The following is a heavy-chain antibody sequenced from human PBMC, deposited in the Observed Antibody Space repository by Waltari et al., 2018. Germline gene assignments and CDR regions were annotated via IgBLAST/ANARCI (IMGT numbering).Heavy chain of an antibody. J-gene: IGHJ3*02. CDR2: INHSGSN. D-gene: IGHD5-12*01. Sequence: QVQLQQWGAGLLKPSETLSLTCAVYGGSFSGYYWSWIRQPPGKGLEWIGEINHSGSNNYNPSLKSRVTISVDTSKNQFSLKLSSVTAADTAVYYCARRMAGEKVATLMGYAFDIWGQGTMVTVSS. CDR3: ARRMAGEKVATLMGYAFDI. V-gene: IGHV4-34*01. CDR1: GGSFSGYY.